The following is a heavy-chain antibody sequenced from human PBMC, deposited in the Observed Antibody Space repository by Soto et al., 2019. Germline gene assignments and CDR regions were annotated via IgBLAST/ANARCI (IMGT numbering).Heavy chain of an antibody. V-gene: IGHV4-30-4*01. Sequence: QVQLQESGPGLVKPSQTLSLTCTVSGGSISSGDYDWSWIRQPPGMGLEWIGYIYYSGSTYYNPSLKSRVTISVDTSKNQFSLKLSSVTAADTAVYYCARDSTIFGDPFDYWGQGTLVTVSS. CDR2: IYYSGST. J-gene: IGHJ4*02. CDR3: ARDSTIFGDPFDY. CDR1: GGSISSGDYD. D-gene: IGHD3-3*01.